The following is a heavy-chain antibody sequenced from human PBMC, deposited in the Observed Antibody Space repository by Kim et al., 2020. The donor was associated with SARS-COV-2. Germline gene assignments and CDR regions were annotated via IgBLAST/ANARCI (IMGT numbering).Heavy chain of an antibody. CDR2: INPSGGTS. CDR1: GYTFTSFY. J-gene: IGHJ2*01. D-gene: IGHD2-21*02. Sequence: ASVKVSCKASGYTFTSFYMHRVRQAPGQGLEWVGTINPSGGTSEYPQKLQGRVTVTRDTSTSTVYMELSSLRSEDTAVYYCAREAYCGGTCYTGGRRYFNLWGRGTLVTVSS. V-gene: IGHV1-46*01. CDR3: AREAYCGGTCYTGGRRYFNL.